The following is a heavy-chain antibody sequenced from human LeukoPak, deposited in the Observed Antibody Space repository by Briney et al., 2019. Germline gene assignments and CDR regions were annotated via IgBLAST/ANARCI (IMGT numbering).Heavy chain of an antibody. CDR2: ISSSGSTI. CDR1: GFTFSNYE. D-gene: IGHD4-17*01. V-gene: IGHV3-48*03. Sequence: GVSLRLSFAASGFTFSNYEMNWVRQAPGKGLEWVSYISSSGSTIYYADSVKDRFTISRDNAKNSLYLQMNSLRAEDTAVYYCARAYYGDHFDYWGQGTLVTVSS. CDR3: ARAYYGDHFDY. J-gene: IGHJ4*02.